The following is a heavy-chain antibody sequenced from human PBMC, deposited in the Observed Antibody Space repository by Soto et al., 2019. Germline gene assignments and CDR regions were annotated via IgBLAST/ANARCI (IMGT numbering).Heavy chain of an antibody. D-gene: IGHD6-13*01. CDR2: ISGSGGST. CDR1: GFTFSSYA. J-gene: IGHJ4*02. V-gene: IGHV3-23*01. Sequence: GSLRLSCAASGFTFSSYAMSWVRQAPGKGLEWVSAISGSGGSTYYADSVKGRFTISRDNSKNTLYLQMNSLRAEDTAVYYCAKVESPSSSSLPDAYWGQGTLVTVSS. CDR3: AKVESPSSSSLPDAY.